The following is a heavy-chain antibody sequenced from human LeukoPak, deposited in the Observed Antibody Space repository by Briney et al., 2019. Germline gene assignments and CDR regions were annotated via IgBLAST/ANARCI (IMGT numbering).Heavy chain of an antibody. CDR2: ISSSGSTI. D-gene: IGHD3-10*01. Sequence: GGSLRLSCAASGFTFSSYEMNWVRQAPGKGLEWVSYISSSGSTIYYADSVKGRFTISRDNAKNSLYLQMNSLRAEDTAVYYCARGLYGSGTYSNFGYWGQGTLVTVSS. CDR1: GFTFSSYE. J-gene: IGHJ4*02. V-gene: IGHV3-48*03. CDR3: ARGLYGSGTYSNFGY.